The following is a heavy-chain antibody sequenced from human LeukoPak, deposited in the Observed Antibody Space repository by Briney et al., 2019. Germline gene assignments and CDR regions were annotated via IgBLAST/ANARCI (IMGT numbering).Heavy chain of an antibody. CDR3: ARFYGGNGFKAHYYYGMDV. CDR2: IYYSGST. Sequence: SETLSLTCTVSGGSISSYYWSWIRQPPGKGLEWIGYIYYSGSTNYNPSLKSRVTISVDTSKNQFSLKLSSVTAADTAVYYCARFYGGNGFKAHYYYGMDVWGQGTTVTVSS. V-gene: IGHV4-59*08. D-gene: IGHD4-23*01. CDR1: GGSISSYY. J-gene: IGHJ6*02.